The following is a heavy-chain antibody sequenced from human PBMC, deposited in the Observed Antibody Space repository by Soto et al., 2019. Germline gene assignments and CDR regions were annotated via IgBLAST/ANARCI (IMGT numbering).Heavy chain of an antibody. CDR1: GGSIKNNDW. Sequence: SETLSLTCAVSGGSIKNNDWWSWVRQPPGQGLEWIGEIHHTGNNKYNPSLRSRVTMSVDTSKKHVSLQLQSVTGADTAVYYCARGSALGTFGLDVWGQGTTVTVSS. J-gene: IGHJ6*02. CDR3: ARGSALGTFGLDV. V-gene: IGHV4-4*02. CDR2: IHHTGNN. D-gene: IGHD1-26*01.